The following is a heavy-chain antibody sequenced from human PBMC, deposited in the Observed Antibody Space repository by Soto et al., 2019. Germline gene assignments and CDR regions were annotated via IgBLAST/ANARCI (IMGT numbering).Heavy chain of an antibody. CDR1: GFTFSIYA. V-gene: IGHV3-23*01. Sequence: GGSLRLSCAASGFTFSIYAMSWVRQAPGKGLEWVSAISGSGGSTYYADSVKGRFTISRDNSKNTLYLQMNSLRAEDTAVYYCAKNLEWGMYQLLVDYWGQGTLVTVSS. CDR3: AKNLEWGMYQLLVDY. CDR2: ISGSGGST. J-gene: IGHJ4*02. D-gene: IGHD2-2*01.